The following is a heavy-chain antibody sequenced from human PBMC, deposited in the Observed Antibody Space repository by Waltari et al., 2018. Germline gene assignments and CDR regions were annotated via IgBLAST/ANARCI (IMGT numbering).Heavy chain of an antibody. J-gene: IGHJ4*02. V-gene: IGHV4-39*07. D-gene: IGHD3-22*01. Sequence: QLQLQESDPGLVKPSETLSLTCTVSGGSISSSSYYWGWIRQPPGKGLEWIGSIYYSGSTYYNPSLKSRVTISVDTSKNQFSLKLSSVTAADTAVYYCARDQPMMANFDYWGQGTLVTVSS. CDR2: IYYSGST. CDR1: GGSISSSSYY. CDR3: ARDQPMMANFDY.